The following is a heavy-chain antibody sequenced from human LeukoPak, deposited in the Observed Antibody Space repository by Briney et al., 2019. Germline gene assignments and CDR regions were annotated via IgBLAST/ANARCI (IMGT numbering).Heavy chain of an antibody. J-gene: IGHJ6*02. V-gene: IGHV4-4*07. CDR3: ARGTCTSSYCYAGDYGMDV. Sequence: SETLSLTCTVSGGSISSYYWSWIRQPAGKGLEWIGRIYTSGSTNYNPSLKSRVTISLDTSKNQFSLKLTSVTATDTAVYYCARGTCTSSYCYAGDYGMDVWGQGTPVTVSS. D-gene: IGHD2-2*01. CDR2: IYTSGST. CDR1: GGSISSYY.